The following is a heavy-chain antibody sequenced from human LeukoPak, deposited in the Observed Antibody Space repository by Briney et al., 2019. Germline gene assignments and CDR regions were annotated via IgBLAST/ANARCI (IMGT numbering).Heavy chain of an antibody. CDR3: ARVRTSTWLLDSY. CDR1: GYIFTAYY. CDR2: INPKSGAT. D-gene: IGHD3-9*01. V-gene: IGHV1-2*02. J-gene: IGHJ4*02. Sequence: ASVKVSCKASGYIFTAYYIHWVRQAPGQGLEWMGWINPKSGATNFAQKFQGRVTMTSDTSITTAYMESIRLRSDDTAVFFCARVRTSTWLLDSYWGRGTLITVSS.